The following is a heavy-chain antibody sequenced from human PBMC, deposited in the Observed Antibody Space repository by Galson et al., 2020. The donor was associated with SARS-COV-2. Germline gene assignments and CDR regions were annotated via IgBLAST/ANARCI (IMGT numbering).Heavy chain of an antibody. D-gene: IGHD5-18*01. J-gene: IGHJ6*02. CDR2: IYSGGST. CDR3: ARGEYSYGRNYYYGMDV. V-gene: IGHV3-53*04. Sequence: TGGSLRLSCAASGFTVSSNYMSWVRQAPGKGLEWVSVIYSGGSTYYADSVKGRFTISRHNSKNTLYLQMNSLRAEDTAVYYCARGEYSYGRNYYYGMDVWGQGTTVTVSS. CDR1: GFTVSSNY.